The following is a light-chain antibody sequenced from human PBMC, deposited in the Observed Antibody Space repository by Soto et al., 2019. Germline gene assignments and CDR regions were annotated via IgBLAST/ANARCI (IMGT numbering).Light chain of an antibody. CDR1: QSVSSN. J-gene: IGKJ2*01. CDR2: GAS. CDR3: QQYNNWPYT. Sequence: EIVLTQFPATLSLFPGETATLSCRASQSVSSNLAWYQQKPGQAPRLLIYGASTRATGIPARFSGSGSGTEFTLTISSLQSEDFAVYYCQQYNNWPYTFGQGTKLEIK. V-gene: IGKV3-15*01.